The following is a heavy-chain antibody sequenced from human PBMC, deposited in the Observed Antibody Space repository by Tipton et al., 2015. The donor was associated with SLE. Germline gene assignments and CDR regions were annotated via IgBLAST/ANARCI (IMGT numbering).Heavy chain of an antibody. D-gene: IGHD6-19*01. V-gene: IGHV4-38-2*02. Sequence: TLSLTCTVSGYSISSGYYWGWIRQPPGKGLEWIGSIYHSGSTYYNPSLKSRVTISVDTSKNQFSLKLSSVTAADTAVFYCARGGGYSSGWPDAFDIWGQGTMVTVSS. CDR3: ARGGGYSSGWPDAFDI. CDR1: GYSISSGYY. J-gene: IGHJ3*02. CDR2: IYHSGST.